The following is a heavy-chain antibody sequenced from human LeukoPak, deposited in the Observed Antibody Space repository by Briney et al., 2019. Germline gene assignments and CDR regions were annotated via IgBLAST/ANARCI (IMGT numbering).Heavy chain of an antibody. V-gene: IGHV4-31*03. CDR3: ARGFRGTAHY. J-gene: IGHJ4*02. CDR2: IYQSGST. CDR1: GGSFSSGGYY. D-gene: IGHD1-1*01. Sequence: SETLSLTCTVSGGSFSSGGYYWIWIRQHPGKGLEWIGYIYQSGSTYYNPSLKSRVTISVDTSKNQFSLKLSSVTAADTAVYYCARGFRGTAHYWGQGTLVTVSS.